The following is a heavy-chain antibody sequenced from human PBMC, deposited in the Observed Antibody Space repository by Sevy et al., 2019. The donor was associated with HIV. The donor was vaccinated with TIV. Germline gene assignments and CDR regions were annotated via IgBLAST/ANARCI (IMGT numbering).Heavy chain of an antibody. D-gene: IGHD2-15*01. Sequence: GGSLRLSCAASGFIFNTYAMHWVRHAPGKGLEWVAVISYDGINKYYADSVKGRFTISRDNSRNTLDLQMNSLRSEDTALYYCASTGYCTGGSCYSPFGYWGQGTLVTVSS. J-gene: IGHJ4*02. CDR2: ISYDGINK. CDR3: ASTGYCTGGSCYSPFGY. CDR1: GFIFNTYA. V-gene: IGHV3-30-3*01.